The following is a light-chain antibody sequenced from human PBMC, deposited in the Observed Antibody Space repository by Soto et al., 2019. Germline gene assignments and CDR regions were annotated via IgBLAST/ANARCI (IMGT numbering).Light chain of an antibody. CDR3: QHYNSYPIT. CDR2: DAS. V-gene: IGKV1-5*01. Sequence: DIPMTQPPSTLSASVGDRVSITCRASQSITHWMAWYQQKPGKAPKLLIFDASSLESGVASRFSGSGSGTEFTLTVSSLQPDDVATYFCQHYNSYPITFGQGTRLDLK. J-gene: IGKJ5*01. CDR1: QSITHW.